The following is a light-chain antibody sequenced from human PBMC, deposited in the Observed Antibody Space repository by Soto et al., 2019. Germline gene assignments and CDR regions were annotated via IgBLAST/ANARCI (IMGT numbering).Light chain of an antibody. J-gene: IGKJ2*01. V-gene: IGKV3-20*01. Sequence: EIVLTQSPATLSLSPGEKATLFCRASQTVGSSYLAWYQQRPGQAPRLLIYGASSRATGIQDRFSGSGSGADFTLTIIRLEPEDFALYYCQQYGTSRYTFGQGTKLEIK. CDR3: QQYGTSRYT. CDR1: QTVGSSY. CDR2: GAS.